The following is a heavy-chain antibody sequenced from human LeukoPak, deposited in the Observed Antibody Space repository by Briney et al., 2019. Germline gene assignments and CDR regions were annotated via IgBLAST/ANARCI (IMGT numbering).Heavy chain of an antibody. CDR2: ISYDGSNK. J-gene: IGHJ4*02. CDR3: AKANDYGDLFDY. Sequence: GGSLRLSCAASGFTFSSYGMHWVRQAPGKGLESVAVISYDGSNKYYADSVKGRFTISRDNSKNTLYLQMNSLRAEDTAVYYCAKANDYGDLFDYWGQGTLVTVSS. CDR1: GFTFSSYG. D-gene: IGHD4-17*01. V-gene: IGHV3-30*18.